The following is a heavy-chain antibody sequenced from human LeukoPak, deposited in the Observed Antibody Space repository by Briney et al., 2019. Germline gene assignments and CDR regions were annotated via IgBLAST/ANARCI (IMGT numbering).Heavy chain of an antibody. CDR3: ARQGQQQLAYWYLDL. D-gene: IGHD6-13*01. Sequence: PSETLSLTCAVYGGSFSGYYWSWIRQPPGKGLEWIGEINHSGSTNYNPSLKSRVTISVDTSKNQFSLKLSSVTAADTAVYYCARQGQQQLAYWYLDLWGRGTLVTVSS. CDR2: INHSGST. J-gene: IGHJ2*01. V-gene: IGHV4-34*01. CDR1: GGSFSGYY.